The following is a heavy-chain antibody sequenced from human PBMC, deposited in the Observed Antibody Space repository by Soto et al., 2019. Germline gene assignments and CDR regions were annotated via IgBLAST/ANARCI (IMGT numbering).Heavy chain of an antibody. CDR1: GFTFSSYA. Sequence: GSLRLSCAASGFTFSSYAMSWVRQAPGKGLEWVSAISGSGGSTYYADSVKGRFTISRDNSKNTLYLQMNSLRAEDTAVYYCAKDNKARYGGNRSGYYWGQGTLVTVSS. J-gene: IGHJ4*02. CDR2: ISGSGGST. D-gene: IGHD2-15*01. V-gene: IGHV3-23*01. CDR3: AKDNKARYGGNRSGYY.